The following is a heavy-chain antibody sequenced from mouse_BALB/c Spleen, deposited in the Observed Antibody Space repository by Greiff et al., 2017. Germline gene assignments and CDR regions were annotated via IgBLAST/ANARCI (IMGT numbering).Heavy chain of an antibody. CDR3: ARSGYGNPPMDY. Sequence: VQLQQSAAELARPGASVKMSCKASGYTFTSYTMHWVKQRPGQGLEWIGYINPSSGYTEYNQKFKDKTTLTADKSSSTAYMQLSSLTSEDSAVYYCARSGYGNPPMDYWGQGTSVTVSS. CDR2: INPSSGYT. D-gene: IGHD2-10*02. CDR1: GYTFTSYT. J-gene: IGHJ4*01. V-gene: IGHV1-4*02.